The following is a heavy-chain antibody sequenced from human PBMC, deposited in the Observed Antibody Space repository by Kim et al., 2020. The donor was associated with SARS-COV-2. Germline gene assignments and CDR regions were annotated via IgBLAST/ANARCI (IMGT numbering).Heavy chain of an antibody. D-gene: IGHD3-3*01. CDR1: GGSISSYY. V-gene: IGHV4-59*08. CDR2: IYYSGST. CDR3: ARHGENTIFGVVTIPGGMDV. J-gene: IGHJ6*04. Sequence: SETLSLTCTVSGGSISSYYWSWIRQPPGKGLEWIGYIYYSGSTNYNPSLKSRVTISVDTSKNQFSLKLSSVTAADTAVYYCARHGENTIFGVVTIPGGMDVWGKGTTVTVSS.